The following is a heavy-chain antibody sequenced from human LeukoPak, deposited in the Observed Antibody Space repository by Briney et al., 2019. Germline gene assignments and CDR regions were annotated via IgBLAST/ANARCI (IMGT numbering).Heavy chain of an antibody. CDR1: GYTFTSYY. V-gene: IGHV1-46*01. Sequence: GASVKVSCKASGYTFTSYYMHWVRQAPGQGLEWMGIINPSGGSTSYAQKFQGRFTMTRDMSTSTVYMELSSLRSEDTAVYYCARDPGYCSGGSCYYNWFDPWGQGTLVTVSS. D-gene: IGHD2-15*01. J-gene: IGHJ5*02. CDR2: INPSGGST. CDR3: ARDPGYCSGGSCYYNWFDP.